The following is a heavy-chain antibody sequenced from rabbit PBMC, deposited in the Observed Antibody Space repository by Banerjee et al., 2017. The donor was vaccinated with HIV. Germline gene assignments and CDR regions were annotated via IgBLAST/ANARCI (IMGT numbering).Heavy chain of an antibody. D-gene: IGHD4-1*01. J-gene: IGHJ4*01. Sequence: EESGGDLVQPEGSLALTCTASGFDISSSYWICWVRQAPGKGLEWIGCIYNGNGNTYYATWAKGRFTISKTSSTTVTLQMTSLTAADTATYFCARDLAGAIGWNFNLWGQGTLVTVS. V-gene: IGHV1S45*01. CDR3: ARDLAGAIGWNFNL. CDR2: IYNGNGNT. CDR1: GFDISSSYW.